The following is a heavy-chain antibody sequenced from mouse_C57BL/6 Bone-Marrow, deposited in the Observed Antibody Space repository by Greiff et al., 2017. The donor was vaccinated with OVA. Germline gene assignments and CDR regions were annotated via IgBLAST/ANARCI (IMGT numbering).Heavy chain of an antibody. Sequence: QVQLQQSGAELVKPGASVKLSCKASGYTFTSYWMQWVKQRPGQGLEWIGEIDPSDSYTNYNQKFKGKATLTVDTSSSTAYMQLSSLTSEDSAVYYCAKANWDEIDYWGQGTTLTVSS. CDR2: IDPSDSYT. CDR3: AKANWDEIDY. J-gene: IGHJ2*01. D-gene: IGHD4-1*01. V-gene: IGHV1-50*01. CDR1: GYTFTSYW.